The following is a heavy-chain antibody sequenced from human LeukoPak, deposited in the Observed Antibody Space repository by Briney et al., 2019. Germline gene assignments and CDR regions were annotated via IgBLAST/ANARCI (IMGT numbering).Heavy chain of an antibody. D-gene: IGHD2-21*02. CDR1: GGSISSYY. J-gene: IGHJ3*02. Sequence: KTSETLSLTCTVSGGSISSYYWSWIRQPPGKGLEWIGYIYYSGSTNYNPSLKSRVTISVDTSKNQFSLKLSSVTAADTAVYYCARAVYCGGDCYSGAFDIWGQGTMVTVSS. CDR3: ARAVYCGGDCYSGAFDI. V-gene: IGHV4-59*01. CDR2: IYYSGST.